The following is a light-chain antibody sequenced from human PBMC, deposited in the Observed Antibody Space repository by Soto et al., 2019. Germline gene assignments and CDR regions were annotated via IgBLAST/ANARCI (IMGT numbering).Light chain of an antibody. Sequence: IKMTQSPSSLSASVGDRVTITCRASQGIRSDLAWYQQKPGNVPKLLIYGASRLESGVPSRFSGSGFGTDFTLTISSLQPEDFATYYCLQDYNYPWAFGQGTKVEIK. J-gene: IGKJ1*01. CDR2: GAS. CDR3: LQDYNYPWA. CDR1: QGIRSD. V-gene: IGKV1-6*01.